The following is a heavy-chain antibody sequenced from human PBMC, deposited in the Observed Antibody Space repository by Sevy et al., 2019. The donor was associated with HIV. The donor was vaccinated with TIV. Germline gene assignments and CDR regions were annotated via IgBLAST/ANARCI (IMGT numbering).Heavy chain of an antibody. CDR3: ANHLESAFVDY. V-gene: IGHV3-23*01. D-gene: IGHD3-3*01. CDR2: ISGSGGST. CDR1: GFTFSSYA. J-gene: IGHJ4*02. Sequence: GGSLRLSCAASGFTFSSYAMSWVRQAPGKGLEWVSAISGSGGSTYYADSVKGRFTISRDNSKNTLYLQMNSLRAKDTAVYYCANHLESAFVDYWGQGTLVTVSS.